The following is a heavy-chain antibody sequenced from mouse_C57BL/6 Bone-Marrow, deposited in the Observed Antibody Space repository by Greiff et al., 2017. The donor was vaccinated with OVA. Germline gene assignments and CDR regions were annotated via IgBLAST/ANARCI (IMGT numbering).Heavy chain of an antibody. Sequence: QVQLQQSGPELVKPGASVKISCKASGYAFSSSWMNWVKQRPGKGLEWIGRIYPGDGDTNYNGKFKGKATLTADTSSSTAYMQLSSLTSEDSAVYFCAREGVGYGSSRYYYAMDYWGQGTSVTVSS. D-gene: IGHD1-1*01. CDR1: GYAFSSSW. CDR3: AREGVGYGSSRYYYAMDY. J-gene: IGHJ4*01. CDR2: IYPGDGDT. V-gene: IGHV1-82*01.